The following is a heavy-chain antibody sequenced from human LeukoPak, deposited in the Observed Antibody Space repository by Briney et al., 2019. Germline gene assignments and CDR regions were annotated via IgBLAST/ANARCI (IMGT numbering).Heavy chain of an antibody. CDR1: GFLVNDYG. D-gene: IGHD1-1*01. CDR3: AKDKGNQQLYALDV. J-gene: IGHJ6*02. CDR2: MRFDGNTK. V-gene: IGHV3-30*02. Sequence: GGSLRLSCAASGFLVNDYGMHWVRQAPGKGPEWVAAMRFDGNTKYYVDSVKGRFTISRDTSKNTLFLQMNSLRDEDTATYYCAKDKGNQQLYALDVWGQGTTVSVSS.